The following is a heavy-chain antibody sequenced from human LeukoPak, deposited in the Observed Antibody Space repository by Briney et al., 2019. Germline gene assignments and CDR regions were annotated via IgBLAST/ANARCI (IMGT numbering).Heavy chain of an antibody. D-gene: IGHD3-10*01. CDR2: IYYSGST. Sequence: SETLSLTCTVSGGSISGYYWSWIRQPPGKGLEWIGYIYYSGSTNYNPSLKSRVTISLDTSKNQFSLNLTSVTAADTAAYHCATTGVDGSGNSHAYYFDVWGHGTLVTVSS. CDR3: ATTGVDGSGNSHAYYFDV. V-gene: IGHV4-59*01. CDR1: GGSISGYY. J-gene: IGHJ2*01.